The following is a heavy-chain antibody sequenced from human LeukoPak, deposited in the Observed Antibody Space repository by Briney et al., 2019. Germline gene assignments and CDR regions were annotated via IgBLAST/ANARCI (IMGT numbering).Heavy chain of an antibody. Sequence: PSETLSLTSTVSGGSIAGFYWSWFRQSPGKGLEWIGYTYYSGSTYYNPSLKSRVSLSVDTSKNQFSLKLSSVTAADTAVYYCAREFVVAAIPGIAVAGTDYWGQGTLVTVSS. CDR3: AREFVVAAIPGIAVAGTDY. CDR1: GGSIAGFY. J-gene: IGHJ4*02. D-gene: IGHD6-19*01. V-gene: IGHV4-59*12. CDR2: TYYSGST.